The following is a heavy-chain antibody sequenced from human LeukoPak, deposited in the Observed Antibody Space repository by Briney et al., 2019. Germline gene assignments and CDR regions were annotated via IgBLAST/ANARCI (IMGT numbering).Heavy chain of an antibody. V-gene: IGHV3-23*01. CDR3: AKDFTPDGIWDIDY. J-gene: IGHJ4*02. CDR2: IYGGGSGST. D-gene: IGHD1-14*01. Sequence: GGSLRLSCVASGFTFSKYTMSWARQAPGKGLEWVSGIYGGGSGSTFYAESVKGRFTISRDNSKNTLYLQMNSLRDEDTAIYYCAKDFTPDGIWDIDYWGRGTLITVSS. CDR1: GFTFSKYT.